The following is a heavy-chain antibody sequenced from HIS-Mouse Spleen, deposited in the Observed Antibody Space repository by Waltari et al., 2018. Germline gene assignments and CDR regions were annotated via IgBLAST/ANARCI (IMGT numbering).Heavy chain of an antibody. Sequence: QLQLQESGPGLVKPSETLSLTCTVPGGSISSSSYYWGWIRQPPGKGLEWIGSSYYSGSTYYNPSLQSRVTISVDTSKNQFSLKLSSVTAADTAVYYCAREIPYSSSWYDWYFDLWGRGTLVTVSS. V-gene: IGHV4-39*07. J-gene: IGHJ2*01. CDR3: AREIPYSSSWYDWYFDL. CDR2: SYYSGST. CDR1: GGSISSSSYY. D-gene: IGHD6-13*01.